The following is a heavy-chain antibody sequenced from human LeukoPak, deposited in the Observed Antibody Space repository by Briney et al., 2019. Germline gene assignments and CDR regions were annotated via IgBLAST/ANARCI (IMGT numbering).Heavy chain of an antibody. CDR2: ISYDGSNK. V-gene: IGHV3-30-3*01. CDR1: GFPFSSYA. Sequence: GGSLRLSCAASGFPFSSYAMHWVRQAPGKGLEWVAVISYDGSNKYYADSVKDRFTISRDNSKNTLYLQMNSLRAEDTAVYYCASSSLTEGIAAAGADYWGQGTLVTVSS. CDR3: ASSSLTEGIAAAGADY. J-gene: IGHJ4*02. D-gene: IGHD6-13*01.